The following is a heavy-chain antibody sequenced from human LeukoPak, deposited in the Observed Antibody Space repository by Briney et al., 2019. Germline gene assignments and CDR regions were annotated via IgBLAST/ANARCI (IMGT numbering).Heavy chain of an antibody. J-gene: IGHJ2*01. D-gene: IGHD3-9*01. V-gene: IGHV4-34*01. Sequence: PSETLSLTCAVYGGSFSGYYWSWIRQPPGKGLEWIGEINHSGSTNYNPSLKSRVTMSVDTSKNQFSLKLSSVTAADTAVYYCARDSLTIPSLYFDLWGRGTLVTVSS. CDR2: INHSGST. CDR1: GGSFSGYY. CDR3: ARDSLTIPSLYFDL.